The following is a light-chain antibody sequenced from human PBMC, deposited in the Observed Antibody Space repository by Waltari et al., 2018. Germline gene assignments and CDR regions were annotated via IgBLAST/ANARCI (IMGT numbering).Light chain of an antibody. J-gene: IGLJ2*01. Sequence: QSVLTQPPSASGTPGQRVTISCSGSSSNIGRNTVNWYQQLPGTAPKVLLYNNNKRPSGVPDRISGSRSDTSASLAISGLQSEEEADYYCATWDDSLNGLLFGGGTKLTVL. CDR2: NNN. CDR1: SSNIGRNT. V-gene: IGLV1-44*01. CDR3: ATWDDSLNGLL.